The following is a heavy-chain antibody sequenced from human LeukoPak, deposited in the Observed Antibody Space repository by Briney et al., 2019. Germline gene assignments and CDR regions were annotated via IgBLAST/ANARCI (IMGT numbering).Heavy chain of an antibody. Sequence: SETLSLTCTVSGGSLSNYYWSWIRQPAGMGLEGIGRIYASGSTNYTPSLKSRVTMSVDTSNNQFSLNLSSVTAADTAVYYCARTSARGAQFDYWGQGTLVTVSS. CDR3: ARTSARGAQFDY. CDR1: GGSLSNYY. D-gene: IGHD3-10*01. J-gene: IGHJ4*02. V-gene: IGHV4-4*07. CDR2: IYASGST.